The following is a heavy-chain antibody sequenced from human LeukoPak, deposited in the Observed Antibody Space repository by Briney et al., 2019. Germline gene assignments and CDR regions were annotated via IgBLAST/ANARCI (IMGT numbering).Heavy chain of an antibody. D-gene: IGHD3-22*01. J-gene: IGHJ1*01. V-gene: IGHV3-74*01. CDR1: GFTFSSYW. CDR3: ARAPSEIGGYYPEYFRH. CDR2: IKSDGST. Sequence: GGSLRLSCAASGFTFSSYWMHWVRQAPGKGLVWVSRIKSDGSTNYADSVKGRFTISRDNAKNTVSLQMNSLRAEVTGVYYCARAPSEIGGYYPEYFRHWGQGTLVTVSS.